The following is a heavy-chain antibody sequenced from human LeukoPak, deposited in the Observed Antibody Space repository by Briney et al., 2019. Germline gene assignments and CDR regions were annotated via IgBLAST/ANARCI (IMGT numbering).Heavy chain of an antibody. CDR3: AKYRVEMATINPYYFGY. V-gene: IGHV3-23*01. CDR2: ISGSGGST. J-gene: IGHJ4*02. CDR1: GFTFSSYA. D-gene: IGHD5-12*01. Sequence: GGSLRLSCAASGFTFSSYAMSWVRQAPGKGLEWVSAISGSGGSTYYADSVKGRFTISRDNSKNTLYLQMNSLRAEDTAVYYCAKYRVEMATINPYYFGYWGQGTLVTVSS.